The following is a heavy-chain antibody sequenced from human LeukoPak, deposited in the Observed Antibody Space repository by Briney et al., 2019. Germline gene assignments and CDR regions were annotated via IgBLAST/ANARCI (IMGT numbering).Heavy chain of an antibody. CDR2: INPSGGST. J-gene: IGHJ6*02. CDR3: ARGLGYCSSTSCYRADYYYYYGMDV. D-gene: IGHD2-2*02. CDR1: GYTFTSYY. V-gene: IGHV1-46*01. Sequence: ASVKVSCKASGYTFTSYYMHWVRQAPGQGLEWMGIINPSGGSTSYAQKFQGRVTMTRDTSTSTVYMELSSLRSEDTAVYYCARGLGYCSSTSCYRADYYYYYGMDVWGQGTTVTVSS.